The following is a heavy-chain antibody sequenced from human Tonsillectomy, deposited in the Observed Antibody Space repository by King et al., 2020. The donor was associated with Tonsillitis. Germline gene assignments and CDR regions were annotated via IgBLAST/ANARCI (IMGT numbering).Heavy chain of an antibody. V-gene: IGHV5-51*01. CDR1: GYSFSSYW. CDR2: IYPGDSDT. CDR3: ATYYDSDGYPDY. D-gene: IGHD3-22*01. Sequence: VQLVESGAEVKKPGESLKISCKGSGYSFSSYWIGWVRQMPGKGLEWRGIIYPGDSDTRYSPSFQGQVTISADKSISTAYLQWSSLKASYTGMYYCATYYDSDGYPDYWGQGTRVTVSS. J-gene: IGHJ4*02.